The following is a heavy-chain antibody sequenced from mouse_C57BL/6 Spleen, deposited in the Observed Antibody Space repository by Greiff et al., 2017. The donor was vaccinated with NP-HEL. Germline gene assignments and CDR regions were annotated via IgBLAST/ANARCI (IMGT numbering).Heavy chain of an antibody. CDR3: ARSGYYYGWYFDV. D-gene: IGHD1-1*01. V-gene: IGHV1-55*01. CDR2: IFPGSGST. CDR1: GYTFTSYW. J-gene: IGHJ1*03. Sequence: VQLQQPGAELVKPGASVKMSCKASGYTFTSYWITWVKQRPGQGLEWIGDIFPGSGSTNYNEKFKSKATLTVDTSSSTAYMQLSSLTSEDSAVYYCARSGYYYGWYFDVWGTGTTVTVSS.